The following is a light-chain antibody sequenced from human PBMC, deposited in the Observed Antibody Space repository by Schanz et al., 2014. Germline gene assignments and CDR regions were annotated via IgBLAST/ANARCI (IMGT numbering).Light chain of an antibody. Sequence: QSALTQPPSASGSPGQSVTISCTGTSSDVGGYDYVSWYQQHPGKVPKLMIYEVTKRPSGVPDRFSGSKSGNTASLTVSELQAEDEADYYCSSYAGSNMVLFGGGTKLTVL. V-gene: IGLV2-8*01. CDR3: SSYAGSNMVL. J-gene: IGLJ2*01. CDR1: SSDVGGYDY. CDR2: EVT.